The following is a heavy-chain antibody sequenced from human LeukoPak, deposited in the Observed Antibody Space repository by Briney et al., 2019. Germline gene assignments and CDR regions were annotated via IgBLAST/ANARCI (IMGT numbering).Heavy chain of an antibody. Sequence: GASVKVSCKASGYTFTSYDINWVRQATGQGLEWMGWMNPNSGNTGYAQKFQGRVTMTRNTSISTAYMELSSLRSEDTAVYYCARVVVVPAANYYYYYCGMDVWGQGTTVTVSS. D-gene: IGHD2-2*01. V-gene: IGHV1-8*01. CDR1: GYTFTSYD. CDR3: ARVVVVPAANYYYYYCGMDV. CDR2: MNPNSGNT. J-gene: IGHJ6*02.